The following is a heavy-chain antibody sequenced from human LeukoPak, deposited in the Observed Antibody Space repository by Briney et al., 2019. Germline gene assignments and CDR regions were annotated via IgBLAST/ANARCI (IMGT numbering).Heavy chain of an antibody. CDR2: IYHSGST. CDR3: AGKWLPTAHFDY. CDR1: GGSISSYY. J-gene: IGHJ4*02. Sequence: SETLSLTCTVSGGSISSYYWSWIRQPPGKGLEWIGYIYHSGSTYYNPSLKSRVTISVDRSKNQFSLKLSSVTAADTAVYYCAGKWLPTAHFDYWGQGTLVTVSS. V-gene: IGHV4-59*04. D-gene: IGHD5-12*01.